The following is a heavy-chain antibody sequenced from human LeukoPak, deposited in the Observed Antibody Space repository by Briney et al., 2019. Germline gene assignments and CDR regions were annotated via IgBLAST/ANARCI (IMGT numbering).Heavy chain of an antibody. CDR3: ARDAQLLWFGESYNWFDP. J-gene: IGHJ5*02. D-gene: IGHD3-10*01. V-gene: IGHV3-11*01. CDR1: GFTFSDYY. CDR2: ISSSGSTI. Sequence: GGSLRLSCAASGFTFSDYYMGWIRQAPGKGLEWVSYISSSGSTIYYADSVKGRFTISRDNAKNSLYLQMNSLRAEDTAVYYCARDAQLLWFGESYNWFDPWGQGTLVTVSS.